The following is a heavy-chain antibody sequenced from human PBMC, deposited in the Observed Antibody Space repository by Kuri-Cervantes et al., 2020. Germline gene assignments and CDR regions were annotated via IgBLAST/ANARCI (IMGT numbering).Heavy chain of an antibody. V-gene: IGHV4-34*01. CDR2: INHSGST. J-gene: IGHJ4*02. Sequence: GSLRLSCAVYGGSFSGYYWSWIRQPPGKGLEWIGEINHSGSTNYNPSLKSRVTISVDTSKNQFSLKLSSVTAADTAVYYCASGPIRITMVRGVKGPFDYWGQGTLVTVSS. CDR3: ASGPIRITMVRGVKGPFDY. D-gene: IGHD3-10*01. CDR1: GGSFSGYY.